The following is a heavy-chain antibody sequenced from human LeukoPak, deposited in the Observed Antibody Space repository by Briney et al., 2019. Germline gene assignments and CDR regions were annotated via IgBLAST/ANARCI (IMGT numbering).Heavy chain of an antibody. CDR2: IRYDGSDK. D-gene: IGHD3-22*01. V-gene: IGHV3-30*02. J-gene: IGHJ5*02. CDR1: GFTFSSHG. CDR3: ARDLGQYYDTSDNWFDP. Sequence: GGSLRLSCAASGFTFSSHGMHWVRQAPGKGLEWVAFIRYDGSDKYYADSVKGRFTISRDNAKNTLNLQMNSLRAEDTAVYYCARDLGQYYDTSDNWFDPWGQGTLVTVSS.